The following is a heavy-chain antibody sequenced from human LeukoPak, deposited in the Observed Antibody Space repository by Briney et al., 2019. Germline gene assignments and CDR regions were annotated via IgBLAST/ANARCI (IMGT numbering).Heavy chain of an antibody. J-gene: IGHJ4*02. CDR2: TRNKANSYTT. CDR1: GFTFSDHY. D-gene: IGHD5-12*01. CDR3: ARVGSGYDLDY. Sequence: SGGSLRLSCAVSGFTFSDHYMDWVRQAPGKGLEWVGRTRNKANSYTTEYAASVKGRFTISRDDSKNSLYLQMNSLKTEDTAVYYCARVGSGYDLDYWGQGTLVTVSS. V-gene: IGHV3-72*01.